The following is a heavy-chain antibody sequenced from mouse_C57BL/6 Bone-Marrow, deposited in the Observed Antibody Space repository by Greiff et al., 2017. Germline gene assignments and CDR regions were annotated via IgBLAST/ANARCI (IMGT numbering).Heavy chain of an antibody. CDR1: GFTFSSYA. Sequence: DVMLVASGEGLVKPGGSLKLSCAASGFTFSSYAMSWVRPTPEKRLEWVAYISSGGDYIYYADTVKGRFTISRDKARNTLYLQMSSLKSEDTAMYYCTRDPAVVGMDYWGQGTSVTVSS. V-gene: IGHV5-9-1*02. D-gene: IGHD1-1*01. CDR2: ISSGGDYI. CDR3: TRDPAVVGMDY. J-gene: IGHJ4*01.